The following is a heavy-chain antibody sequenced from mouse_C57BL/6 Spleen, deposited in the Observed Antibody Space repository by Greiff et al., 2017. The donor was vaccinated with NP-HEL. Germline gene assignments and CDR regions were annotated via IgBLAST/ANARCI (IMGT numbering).Heavy chain of an antibody. J-gene: IGHJ4*01. CDR3: ARRDDYVAMDY. Sequence: QVQLQQPGAELVKPGASVTLSCKASGYTFTSYWMHWVKQRPGQGLEWIGMIHPNSGSTNYNEKFKSKATLTVDKSSSTAYMQLSSLTSEDSAVYYCARRDDYVAMDYWGQGTSVTVSS. CDR1: GYTFTSYW. CDR2: IHPNSGST. V-gene: IGHV1-64*01.